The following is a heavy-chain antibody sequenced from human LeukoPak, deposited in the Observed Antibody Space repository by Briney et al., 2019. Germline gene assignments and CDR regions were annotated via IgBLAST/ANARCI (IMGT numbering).Heavy chain of an antibody. D-gene: IGHD4-17*01. CDR1: GGSISSGGYY. CDR2: IYYSGST. J-gene: IGHJ3*02. CDR3: ARDPMTTVITNAFDI. Sequence: SQTLSLTCTVSGGSISSGGYYWSWIRQHPGKGLEWIGYIYYSGSTYYNPSLKSRVTISVDTSKNQFFLKLSSVTAADTAVYYCARDPMTTVITNAFDIWGQGTMVTVSS. V-gene: IGHV4-31*03.